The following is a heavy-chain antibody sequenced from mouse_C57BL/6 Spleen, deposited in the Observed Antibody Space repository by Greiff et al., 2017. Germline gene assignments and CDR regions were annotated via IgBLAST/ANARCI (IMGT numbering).Heavy chain of an antibody. J-gene: IGHJ1*03. CDR2: INPSSGYT. Sequence: QVQLQQSGAELAKPGASVKLSCKASGYTFTSYWMHWVKQRPGQGLEWIGDINPSSGYTKYNQKFKDKATLTADKSSSTAYMQLSSLTYEDSAVYYCARNYDGYDGYFDVWGTGTTVTVSS. CDR1: GYTFTSYW. CDR3: ARNYDGYDGYFDV. V-gene: IGHV1-7*01. D-gene: IGHD2-3*01.